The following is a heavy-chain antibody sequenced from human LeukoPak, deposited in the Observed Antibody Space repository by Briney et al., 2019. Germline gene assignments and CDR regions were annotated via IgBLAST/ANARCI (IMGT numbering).Heavy chain of an antibody. Sequence: GASVKVSCKASGYTFTSYGISWVRQAPGQGLEWMGWISAYNGSTNYAQKLQGRVTMTTDTSTSTAYIELRSLRSDDTAVYYCARVGATTHFDYWGQGTLVTVSS. CDR2: ISAYNGST. V-gene: IGHV1-18*01. CDR1: GYTFTSYG. J-gene: IGHJ4*02. CDR3: ARVGATTHFDY. D-gene: IGHD1-26*01.